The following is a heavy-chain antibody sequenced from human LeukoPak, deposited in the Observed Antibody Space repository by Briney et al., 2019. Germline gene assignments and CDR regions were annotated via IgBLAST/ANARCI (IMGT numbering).Heavy chain of an antibody. Sequence: SETLSLTCAVYGGSFSGYYWSWIRQPPGKGLEWIGEISHSGSTNYNPSLKSRVTISVDTSKNQFSLKLSSVTAADTAVYYCARGNHYGSGSYYRGYNWFDPWGQGTLVTVSS. CDR2: ISHSGST. CDR1: GGSFSGYY. J-gene: IGHJ5*02. V-gene: IGHV4-34*01. CDR3: ARGNHYGSGSYYRGYNWFDP. D-gene: IGHD3-10*01.